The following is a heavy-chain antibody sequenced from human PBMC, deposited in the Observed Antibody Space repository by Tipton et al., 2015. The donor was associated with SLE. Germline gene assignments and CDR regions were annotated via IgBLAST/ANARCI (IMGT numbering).Heavy chain of an antibody. V-gene: IGHV4-38-2*02. CDR2: MHNSGDS. CDR3: ARDSSLQWGAFDI. CDR1: GYSISSGYY. J-gene: IGHJ3*02. D-gene: IGHD6-19*01. Sequence: TLSLTCAVSGYSISSGYYWGWIRQPPGKGLEWIGQMHNSGDSTYNPSLKSRVTISVDTSKNQFSLKLSSVTAADTAVYYCARDSSLQWGAFDIWGQGTMVTVSS.